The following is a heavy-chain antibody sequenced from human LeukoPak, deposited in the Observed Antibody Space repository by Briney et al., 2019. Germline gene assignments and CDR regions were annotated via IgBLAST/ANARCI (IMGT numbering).Heavy chain of an antibody. D-gene: IGHD1-20*01. CDR1: GFTFSNGL. CDR2: IKSKTDGGTT. J-gene: IGHJ4*02. Sequence: PGRSLRLSCTASGFTFSNGLMSWVRQAPGKGLEWVGRIKSKTDGGTTDYAAPVKGRFTISRDDSKNTVYLQMNSLKTEDTAVYYCTTRLTGVDHWGQGTLVTVSS. CDR3: TTRLTGVDH. V-gene: IGHV3-15*01.